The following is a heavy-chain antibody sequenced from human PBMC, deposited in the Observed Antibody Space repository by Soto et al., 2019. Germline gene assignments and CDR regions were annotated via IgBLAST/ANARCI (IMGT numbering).Heavy chain of an antibody. CDR2: ISGSGGST. V-gene: IGHV3-23*01. CDR1: GFTFSSYA. Sequence: GGSLRLSCAASGFTFSSYAMSWVRQAPGKGLEWVSAISGSGGSTYYPDSVRGRFTISRDNSRNTLYLQMNSLRAEDTAVYYCAKGGNGQLLINYFDYWGQGTLVTVSS. CDR3: AKGGNGQLLINYFDY. D-gene: IGHD2-2*01. J-gene: IGHJ4*02.